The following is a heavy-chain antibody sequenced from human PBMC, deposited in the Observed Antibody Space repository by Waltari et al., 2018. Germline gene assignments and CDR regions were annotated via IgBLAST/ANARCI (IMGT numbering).Heavy chain of an antibody. Sequence: QVQLVQSGAEVKKPGSSVKVSCKASGGTFSSYAISWVRQAPGKGLEWMGGIIPIFGTANYAQKFQGRVTITADESTSTAYMELSSLRSEDTAVYYCASRYCGGDCYGGDAFDIWGQGTMVTVSS. J-gene: IGHJ3*02. CDR2: IIPIFGTA. V-gene: IGHV1-69*01. CDR3: ASRYCGGDCYGGDAFDI. D-gene: IGHD2-21*02. CDR1: GGTFSSYA.